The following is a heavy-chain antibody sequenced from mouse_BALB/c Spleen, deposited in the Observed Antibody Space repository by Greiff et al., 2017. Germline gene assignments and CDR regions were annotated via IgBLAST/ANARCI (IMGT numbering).Heavy chain of an antibody. CDR2: ISSGSSTI. CDR1: GFTFSSFG. Sequence: EVMLVESGGGLVQPGGSRKLSCAASGFTFSSFGMHWVRQAPEKGLEWVAYISSGSSTIYYADTVKGRFTISRDNPKNTLFLQMTSLRSEDTAVYYCATMWGLRPMDYWGQGTSVTVSA. J-gene: IGHJ4*01. D-gene: IGHD2-4*01. V-gene: IGHV5-17*02. CDR3: ATMWGLRPMDY.